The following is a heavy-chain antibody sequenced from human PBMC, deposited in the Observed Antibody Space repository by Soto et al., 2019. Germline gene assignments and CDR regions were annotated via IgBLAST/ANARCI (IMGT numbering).Heavy chain of an antibody. CDR2: ISGSGGST. V-gene: IGHV3-23*01. D-gene: IGHD2-2*02. J-gene: IGHJ4*02. Sequence: EVQLLESGGGLVQPGGSLRLSCAASGFTFSSYAMSWVRQAPGKGLEWVSAISGSGGSTYYADSVKGRFTISRDNSKNTLYLQMNSLRAEDTTVYYCAKAHLVVVPAAIPFDYWGQGTLVTVSS. CDR1: GFTFSSYA. CDR3: AKAHLVVVPAAIPFDY.